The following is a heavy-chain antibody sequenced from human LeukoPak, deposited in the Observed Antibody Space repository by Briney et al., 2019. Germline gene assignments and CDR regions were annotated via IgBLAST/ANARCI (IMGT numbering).Heavy chain of an antibody. J-gene: IGHJ6*03. V-gene: IGHV3-23*01. Sequence: SGGSLRLSCAASGFTFSSYAMSWVRQAPGKGLEWVSAISGSGGSTYYADSVKGRFTISRDNSKNTLYLQMNSLRAEDTAVYYCARVPAYDYGDDYYYYYMDVWGKGTTVTISS. CDR3: ARVPAYDYGDDYYYYYMDV. D-gene: IGHD4-17*01. CDR2: ISGSGGST. CDR1: GFTFSSYA.